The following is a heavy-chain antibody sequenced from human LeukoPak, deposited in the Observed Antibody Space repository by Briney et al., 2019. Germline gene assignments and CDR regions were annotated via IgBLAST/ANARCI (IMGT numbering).Heavy chain of an antibody. V-gene: IGHV4-34*01. Sequence: PSETLSLTCAVYGGSFSGYYWSWIRQPPGKGLEWIGEINHSGSTNYNPSLKSRVTISVDTSKNQFSLKLSSVTAADTAVYYCASPGKAAADYWGQGTLVTVSS. D-gene: IGHD6-13*01. J-gene: IGHJ4*02. CDR2: INHSGST. CDR3: ASPGKAAADY. CDR1: GGSFSGYY.